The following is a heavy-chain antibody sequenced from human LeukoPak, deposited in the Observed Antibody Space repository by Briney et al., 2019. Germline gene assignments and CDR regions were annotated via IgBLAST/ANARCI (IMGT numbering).Heavy chain of an antibody. D-gene: IGHD6-19*01. CDR3: AKDGNLRGWLFDY. J-gene: IGHJ4*02. Sequence: GGSLRLSRAASGFTFSNYAMSWVRQAPGKGLEWVSAIGGSGGTTYYADSVKGRFTISRDSSKNTLYLQMNSLRAEDTALYYCAKDGNLRGWLFDYWGQGTLVTVSS. CDR1: GFTFSNYA. CDR2: IGGSGGTT. V-gene: IGHV3-23*01.